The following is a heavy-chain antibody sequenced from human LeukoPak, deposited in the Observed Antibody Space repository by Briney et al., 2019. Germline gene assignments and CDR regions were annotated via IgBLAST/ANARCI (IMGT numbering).Heavy chain of an antibody. CDR1: GFTFDDYA. CDR3: AKTGYYDFWSYWYFDL. V-gene: IGHV3-9*01. Sequence: LSGGSLRLSCAASGFTFDDYAMHWVRQAPGKGLEWVSGISWNSGSIGYADSVKGRFTISRDNAKNSLYLQMNSLRAEDTALYYCAKTGYYDFWSYWYFDLWGRGTLVTVSP. CDR2: ISWNSGSI. J-gene: IGHJ2*01. D-gene: IGHD3-3*01.